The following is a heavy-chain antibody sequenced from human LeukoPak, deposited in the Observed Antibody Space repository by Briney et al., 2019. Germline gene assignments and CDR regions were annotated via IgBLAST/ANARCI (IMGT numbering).Heavy chain of an antibody. CDR3: ARLSALYYYYYYGMDV. CDR2: IYNSGAKI. V-gene: IGHV3-23*01. CDR1: GLTFSTYS. J-gene: IGHJ6*02. Sequence: SGGSLRLSCAVSGLTFSTYSMTWVRQGPGKGLEWVSSIYNSGAKIFYADSVKGRFTISRDNSKNMLYLQMNSLRAEDTAVYYCARLSALYYYYYYGMDVRGQGTTVTVSS.